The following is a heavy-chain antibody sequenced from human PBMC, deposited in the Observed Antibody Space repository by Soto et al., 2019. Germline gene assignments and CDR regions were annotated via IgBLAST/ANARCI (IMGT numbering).Heavy chain of an antibody. J-gene: IGHJ4*02. D-gene: IGHD6-6*01. CDR3: ARGTIVARQHLDY. CDR2: ISIRGGDE. Sequence: QVQLVESGGGVVQPGKSLRLSCAASGFTFSSYAMHWARQAPGKGLEWVTVISIRGGDEYYAESVRGRFTISRDDSKNTLYLQMERLRVEDTAVYYCARGTIVARQHLDYWGQGTLVTVSS. CDR1: GFTFSSYA. V-gene: IGHV3-30*03.